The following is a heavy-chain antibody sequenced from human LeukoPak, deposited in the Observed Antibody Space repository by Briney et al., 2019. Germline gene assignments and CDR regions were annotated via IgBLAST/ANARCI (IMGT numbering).Heavy chain of an antibody. CDR3: ASTEFHPDDIVATTLHSYYYYYGMDV. Sequence: GGSLRLSCAASGFTVSSNYMSWVRQAPGKGLEWVSVIYSGGSTYYADSVKGRFTISRDNSKNTLYLQMNSLRAEGTAVYYCASTEFHPDDIVATTLHSYYYYYGMDVWGQGTTVTVSS. CDR2: IYSGGST. CDR1: GFTVSSNY. D-gene: IGHD5-12*01. J-gene: IGHJ6*02. V-gene: IGHV3-66*01.